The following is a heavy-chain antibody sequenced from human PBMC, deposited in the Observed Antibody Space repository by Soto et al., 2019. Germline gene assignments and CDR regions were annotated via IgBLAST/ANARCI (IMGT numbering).Heavy chain of an antibody. J-gene: IGHJ4*02. CDR3: AKRTLTAPFPFDY. CDR2: VSARGDST. CDR1: GFTFSGFG. Sequence: GGSLRLSCAGSGFTFSGFGMHWVRQAPGKGLEWVAVVSARGDSTNYADSVKGRFSISRDNSKNSLYLQMNSLRAEDTAVYYCAKRTLTAPFPFDYWGPGTLVTVSS. V-gene: IGHV3-23*01.